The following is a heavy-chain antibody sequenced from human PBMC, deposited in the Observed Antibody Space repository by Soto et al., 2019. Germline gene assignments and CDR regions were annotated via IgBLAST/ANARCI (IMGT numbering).Heavy chain of an antibody. CDR1: GGTFSSYA. V-gene: IGHV1-69*01. CDR3: ARALDYYDSSGRIYYFDY. D-gene: IGHD3-22*01. Sequence: QVQLVQSGAEVKKPGSSVKVSCKASGGTFSSYAISWVRQAPGHGLEWMGGIIPIFGTANYAQKFQGRVTITADESTSTAYMELSSLRSEDTAVYYCARALDYYDSSGRIYYFDYWGQGTLVTVSS. CDR2: IIPIFGTA. J-gene: IGHJ4*02.